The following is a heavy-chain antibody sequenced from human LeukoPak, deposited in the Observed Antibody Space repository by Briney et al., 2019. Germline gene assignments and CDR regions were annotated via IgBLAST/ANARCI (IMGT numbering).Heavy chain of an antibody. Sequence: GGSLRLSCAHPLYTFSTYIMYWVSAAPRKGGGRVSYFCSSSSSINYTDYVKGRFTISRDNAKTSLYLQMNSVRAEDKAVCYCARDKWEQHIDYWGQGTLVTVSS. CDR1: LYTFSTYI. D-gene: IGHD1-26*01. V-gene: IGHV3-48*01. J-gene: IGHJ4*02. CDR3: ARDKWEQHIDY. CDR2: FCSSSSSI.